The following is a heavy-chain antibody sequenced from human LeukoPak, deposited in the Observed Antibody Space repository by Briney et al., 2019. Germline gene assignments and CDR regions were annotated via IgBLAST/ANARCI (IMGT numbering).Heavy chain of an antibody. CDR3: ARGVYSSSWYDFDY. J-gene: IGHJ4*02. CDR1: GYTFTSYD. Sequence: ASVKVSCKASGYTFTSYDINWVRQATGQGLEWMGWMNPNSGNTGCAQKFQGRVTITRNTSISTAYMELSSLRSEDTAVYYCARGVYSSSWYDFDYWGQGTLVTVSS. CDR2: MNPNSGNT. V-gene: IGHV1-8*03. D-gene: IGHD6-13*01.